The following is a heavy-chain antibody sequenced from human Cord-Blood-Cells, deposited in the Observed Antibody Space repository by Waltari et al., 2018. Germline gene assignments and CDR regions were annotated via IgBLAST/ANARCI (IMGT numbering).Heavy chain of an antibody. J-gene: IGHJ5*02. D-gene: IGHD6-13*01. V-gene: IGHV1-69*09. Sequence: QVQLVQSGAEVKKPGSSVKVSCKASGGTFSSYAISWVRQAPGQGLEWMGRSIPILGIANYAQKFQGRVTITADKSTSTAYMELSSLRSEDTAVYYCARDGIAAAANWFDPWGQGTLVTVSS. CDR1: GGTFSSYA. CDR3: ARDGIAAAANWFDP. CDR2: SIPILGIA.